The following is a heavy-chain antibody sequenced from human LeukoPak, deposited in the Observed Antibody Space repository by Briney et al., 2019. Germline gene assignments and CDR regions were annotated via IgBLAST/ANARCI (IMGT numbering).Heavy chain of an antibody. CDR1: GFTFSSYW. J-gene: IGHJ4*02. CDR3: ARVLDDFWSGYYTGFDY. Sequence: GGSLRLSCAASGFTFSSYWMHWVRQAPGKGLVWVSRINSDGSSTSYADPVKGRFTISRDNAKNTLYLQMNSLRAEDTAVYYCARVLDDFWSGYYTGFDYWGQGTLVTVSS. CDR2: INSDGSST. V-gene: IGHV3-74*01. D-gene: IGHD3-3*01.